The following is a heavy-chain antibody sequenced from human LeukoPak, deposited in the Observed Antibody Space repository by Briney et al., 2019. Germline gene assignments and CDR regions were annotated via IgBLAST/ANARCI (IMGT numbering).Heavy chain of an antibody. V-gene: IGHV3-30*04. CDR1: GFTFSSYA. J-gene: IGHJ6*03. CDR3: AAYPHCSGGSCSDYYYYYMDV. D-gene: IGHD2-15*01. Sequence: GGSLRLSCAASGFTFSSYAMHWVRQAPGKGLEWVAVISYDGSNKYYADSVKGRFTISRDNSKNTLYLQMNSLRAEDTAVYYCAAYPHCSGGSCSDYYYYYMDVWGKGTTVTVSS. CDR2: ISYDGSNK.